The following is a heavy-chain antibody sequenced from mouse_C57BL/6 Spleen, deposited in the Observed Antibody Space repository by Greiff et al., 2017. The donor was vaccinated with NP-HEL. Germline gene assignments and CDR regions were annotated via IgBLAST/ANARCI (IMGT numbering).Heavy chain of an antibody. V-gene: IGHV1-72*01. D-gene: IGHD1-1*01. CDR3: ATPTTVVAPYAMDY. CDR1: GYTFTSYW. J-gene: IGHJ4*01. Sequence: QVHVKQPGAELVKPGASVKLSCKASGYTFTSYWMHWVKQRPGRGLEWIGRIDPNSGGTKYNEKFKSKATLTVDKPSSTAYMQLSSLTSEDSAVYYCATPTTVVAPYAMDYWGQGTSVTVSS. CDR2: IDPNSGGT.